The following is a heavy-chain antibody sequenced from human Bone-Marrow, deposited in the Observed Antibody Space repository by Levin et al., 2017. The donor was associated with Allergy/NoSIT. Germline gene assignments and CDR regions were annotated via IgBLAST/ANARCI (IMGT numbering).Heavy chain of an antibody. D-gene: IGHD6-19*01. CDR3: ARHVGRYSSGWYYYFDY. CDR2: IYYSGST. V-gene: IGHV4-39*01. Sequence: STSWGSDRQSPGKGLEWIGSIYYSGSTYYNPSLKSRVTISVDTSKNQFSLKLSSVTAADTAVYYCARHVGRYSSGWYYYFDYWGQGTLVTVSS. J-gene: IGHJ4*02. CDR1: STS.